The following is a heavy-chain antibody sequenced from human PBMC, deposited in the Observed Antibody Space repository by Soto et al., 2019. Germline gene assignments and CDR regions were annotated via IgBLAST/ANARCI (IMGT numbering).Heavy chain of an antibody. D-gene: IGHD3-22*01. CDR3: AKGYYARPGYLTHLMGDH. Sequence: EVQLLESGGGLVQPGGSLRLSCAVSGFTFSNYVMNWVRQAPGKGLEWVSGMSGSGADTYYADSVKGRFTISRDNSKNTLSLQMNSLTAEDTAVYYCAKGYYARPGYLTHLMGDHWGQGTLVTVSS. CDR1: GFTFSNYV. J-gene: IGHJ4*02. CDR2: MSGSGADT. V-gene: IGHV3-23*01.